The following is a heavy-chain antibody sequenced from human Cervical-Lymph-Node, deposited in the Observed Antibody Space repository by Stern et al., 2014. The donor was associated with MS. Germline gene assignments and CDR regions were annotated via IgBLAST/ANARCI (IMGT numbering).Heavy chain of an antibody. CDR1: GGTFSTSA. J-gene: IGHJ4*02. Sequence: QVQLVQSGAEVRKPGSSVKVSCKLSGGTFSTSAISWLRQAPGQGLEWMGGIIPLFTTSTYAQTFRDRVTFTADKSINTAYMELTNLTFQDTAVYFCARDPPEAILLPRPGGNYWGQGTLITVSP. V-gene: IGHV1-69*06. D-gene: IGHD3-10*01. CDR3: ARDPPEAILLPRPGGNY. CDR2: IIPLFTTS.